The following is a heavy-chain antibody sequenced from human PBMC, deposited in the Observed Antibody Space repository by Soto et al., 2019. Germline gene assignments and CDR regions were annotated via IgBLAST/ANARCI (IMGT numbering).Heavy chain of an antibody. Sequence: QVQLVQSGAEVKKPGASVKVSCKASGYTFTHYGITWVRQAPGQGLEWMGWINSFSGDTNYPQKLQGRLTMTTDTSTNTFYMELRNLRSDDTAVYYCARDLHCGGKYWYFDIWGRGTLVTVSS. V-gene: IGHV1-18*01. J-gene: IGHJ2*01. CDR2: INSFSGDT. CDR1: GYTFTHYG. CDR3: ARDLHCGGKYWYFDI. D-gene: IGHD2-15*01.